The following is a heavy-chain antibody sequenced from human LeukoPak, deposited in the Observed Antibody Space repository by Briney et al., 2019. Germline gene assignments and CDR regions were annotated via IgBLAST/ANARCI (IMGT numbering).Heavy chain of an antibody. CDR3: AREDLQAGTTLGLDY. CDR2: ISYDGSNK. J-gene: IGHJ4*02. Sequence: GGSLRLSCAASGFTFSSYAMHWVRQAPGKGLEWVAVISYDGSNKYYADSVKGRFTISRDNSKNTLYLQMNSLRAEDTAVYYCAREDLQAGTTLGLDYWGQGTLVTVSS. D-gene: IGHD1-7*01. V-gene: IGHV3-30-3*01. CDR1: GFTFSSYA.